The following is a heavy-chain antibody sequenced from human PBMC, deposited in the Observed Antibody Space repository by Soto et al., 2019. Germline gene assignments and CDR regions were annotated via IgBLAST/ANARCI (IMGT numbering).Heavy chain of an antibody. CDR3: AREDTRGWFDP. J-gene: IGHJ5*02. V-gene: IGHV4-30-2*01. CDR2: IYHSGST. D-gene: IGHD3-10*01. CDR1: GGSISSGGYS. Sequence: TSETLSLTCAVSGGSISSGGYSWSWIRQPPGKGLEWIGYIYHSGSTYYNPSLKSRVTISVDRSKNQFSLKLSSVTAADTAVYYCAREDTRGWFDPWGQGTLVTVSS.